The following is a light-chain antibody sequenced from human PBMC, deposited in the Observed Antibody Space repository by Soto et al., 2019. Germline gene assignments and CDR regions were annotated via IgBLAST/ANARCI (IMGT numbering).Light chain of an antibody. J-gene: IGLJ1*01. V-gene: IGLV3-21*02. Sequence: SYELTQPPSVSVAPGRAARVSRRGSNIVGYNVQWYQQKPGQAPVLVVYDDDVRPSGIPERFSGSISGNTATLTISRVEAGDEADYYCQIWDSESDHNVFGSGTTVTVL. CDR1: NIVGYN. CDR2: DDD. CDR3: QIWDSESDHNV.